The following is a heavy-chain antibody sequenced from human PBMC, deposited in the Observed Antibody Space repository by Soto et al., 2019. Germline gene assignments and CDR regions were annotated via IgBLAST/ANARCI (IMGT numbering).Heavy chain of an antibody. CDR2: ISYSGTT. D-gene: IGHD1-7*01. J-gene: IGHJ4*02. V-gene: IGHV4-39*01. CDR3: ASQKLEVPAFFDY. CDR1: GGSISNNHNY. Sequence: SETLSLTCTVSGGSISNNHNYWGWVRQPPGKGLEWIASISYSGTTYYNPSLKSRVTKSVDTSRNQFSLRLTSVTAADTAVYYCASQKLEVPAFFDYWSQGTLVTVSS.